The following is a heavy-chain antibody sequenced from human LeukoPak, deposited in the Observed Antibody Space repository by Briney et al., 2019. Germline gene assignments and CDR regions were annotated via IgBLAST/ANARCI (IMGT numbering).Heavy chain of an antibody. D-gene: IGHD5-18*01. CDR3: ARGDTAMVNY. Sequence: SETLSLTCAVYGGSFSGYYWSWIRQPPGKGLEWIGEINHSGSTNYNPSLKSRVTISVDTSKNQFSLKLSSVTAADTAVYYCARGDTAMVNYWGQGTLVTVSS. V-gene: IGHV4-34*01. CDR2: INHSGST. J-gene: IGHJ4*02. CDR1: GGSFSGYY.